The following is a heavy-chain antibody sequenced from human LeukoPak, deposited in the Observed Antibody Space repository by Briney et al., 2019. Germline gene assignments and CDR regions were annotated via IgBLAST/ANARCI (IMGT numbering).Heavy chain of an antibody. CDR1: GFTFSSYS. V-gene: IGHV3-21*01. J-gene: IGHJ5*02. D-gene: IGHD3-22*01. CDR3: ARDHRYYYDSSGYYGNWFDP. Sequence: GGSLRLSCAASGFTFSSYSMNWVRQAPGKGLEWVSPISSSSSYIYYADSVKGRFTISRDNAKNSLYLQMNSLRAEDTAVYYCARDHRYYYDSSGYYGNWFDPWGQGTLVTVSS. CDR2: ISSSSSYI.